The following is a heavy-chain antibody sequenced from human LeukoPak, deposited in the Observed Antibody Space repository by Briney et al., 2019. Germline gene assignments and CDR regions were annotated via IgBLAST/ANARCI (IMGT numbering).Heavy chain of an antibody. CDR2: ISSSSSYI. J-gene: IGHJ4*02. Sequence: GGSLRLSCAASGLTFNSYSMNWVRQAPGKGLEWVSSISSSSSYIYYADSVKGRFTISRDNAKNSLYLQMNSLRAEDTAVYYCARDRVTMVRGVIIPNDYWGQGTLVTVSS. CDR1: GLTFNSYS. V-gene: IGHV3-21*01. CDR3: ARDRVTMVRGVIIPNDY. D-gene: IGHD3-10*01.